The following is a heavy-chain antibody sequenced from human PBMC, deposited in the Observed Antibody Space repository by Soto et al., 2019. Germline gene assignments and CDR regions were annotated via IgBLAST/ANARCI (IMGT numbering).Heavy chain of an antibody. J-gene: IGHJ5*02. D-gene: IGHD3-16*02. Sequence: QVQLVQSGAEVKKPGASVKVSCKASGYTFTSYYMHWVRQAPGQGLEWMGIINPSGGSTSYAQKFQGRVTMSKDTSTSTVYMEVSSLRSEDPAVYYCGREKYEITFGGVLVNSPADLWGQGTLVNVSS. CDR3: GREKYEITFGGVLVNSPADL. V-gene: IGHV1-46*03. CDR1: GYTFTSYY. CDR2: INPSGGST.